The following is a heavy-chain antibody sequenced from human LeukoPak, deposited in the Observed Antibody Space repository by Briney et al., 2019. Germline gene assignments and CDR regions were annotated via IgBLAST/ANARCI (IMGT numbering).Heavy chain of an antibody. CDR3: AKLDYGDYVEVDYYYYMDV. CDR1: GFTFSSYG. V-gene: IGHV3-30*02. Sequence: GGSLRLSCAASGFTFSSYGMHWVRQAPGKGLEWVAFIRYDGSNKYYADSVKGRFTISRDNSKNTLYLQMNSLRAEDTAVYYCAKLDYGDYVEVDYYYYMDVWGKGTTVTISS. D-gene: IGHD4-17*01. CDR2: IRYDGSNK. J-gene: IGHJ6*03.